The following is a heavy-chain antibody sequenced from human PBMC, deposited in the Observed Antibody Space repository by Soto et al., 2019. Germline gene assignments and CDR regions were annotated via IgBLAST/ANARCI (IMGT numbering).Heavy chain of an antibody. Sequence: EVQLLESGGGLVQPGGSLRLSCAASGFTFGSYSMNWVRQAPGKGLEWISNISYDSDNIYYADSVKGRFTISRDNAKNSLYLQMNSLRAEDTAVYYCGRGDWEGWGQGTLVTVSS. CDR1: GFTFGSYS. V-gene: IGHV3-48*04. CDR2: ISYDSDNI. D-gene: IGHD1-26*01. CDR3: GRGDWEG. J-gene: IGHJ4*02.